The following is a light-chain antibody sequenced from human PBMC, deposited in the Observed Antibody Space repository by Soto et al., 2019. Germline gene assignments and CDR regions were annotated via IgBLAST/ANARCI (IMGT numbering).Light chain of an antibody. J-gene: IGKJ1*01. Sequence: IQMTQSPSSLSASVGDRVTITCRASQDIRNDLGWYQQKPGKAPKLLIYETSSLESGVPSRFSGSGSGTEFTLTISSLQPDDFATYYCQHYNSYSEAFGQGTKVDIK. CDR3: QHYNSYSEA. CDR2: ETS. CDR1: QDIRND. V-gene: IGKV1-17*01.